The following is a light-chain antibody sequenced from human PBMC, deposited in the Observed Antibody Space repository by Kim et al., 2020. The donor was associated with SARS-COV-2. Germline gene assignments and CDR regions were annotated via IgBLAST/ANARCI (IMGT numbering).Light chain of an antibody. V-gene: IGLV1-47*01. CDR2: SNN. Sequence: GQGVTIPCPGGDSNIGSQNVYWYQQFPETAPKLLIYSNNQRPSGVPDRFSGSKSGTSASLAITGLRSEDEADYYCAAWDDSLSGSVFGGGTQLTVL. J-gene: IGLJ2*01. CDR1: DSNIGSQN. CDR3: AAWDDSLSGSV.